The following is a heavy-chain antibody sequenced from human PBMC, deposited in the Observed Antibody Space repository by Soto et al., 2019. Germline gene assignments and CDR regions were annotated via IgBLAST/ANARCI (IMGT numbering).Heavy chain of an antibody. D-gene: IGHD3-3*02. CDR1: GFTFSSYS. CDR2: ISSSSSYI. V-gene: IGHV3-21*01. J-gene: IGHJ6*02. Sequence: PGGSLRRSCAASGFTFSSYSMNWVRQAPGKGLEWVSSISSSSSYIYYADSVKGRFTISRDNAKNSLYLQMNSLRAEDTAVYYCARDGLIFGTSYYYYGMDVWGQGTTVTVSS. CDR3: ARDGLIFGTSYYYYGMDV.